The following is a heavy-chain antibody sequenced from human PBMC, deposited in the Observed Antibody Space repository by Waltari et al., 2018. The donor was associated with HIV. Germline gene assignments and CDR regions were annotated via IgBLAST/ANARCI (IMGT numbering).Heavy chain of an antibody. CDR2: IYHSGST. CDR1: GCSISSGASP. D-gene: IGHD4-4*01. J-gene: IGHJ4*02. V-gene: IGHV4-30-2*01. CDR3: ARGATVYFDY. Sequence: QLQLQASGSGLVKPSQTLSLTCAVSGCSISSGASPRRLLRQPPGKGLEWIGYIYHSGSTYYNPSLKSRVTISVDRSKNQFSLKLSSVTAADTAVYYCARGATVYFDYWGQGTLVTVSS.